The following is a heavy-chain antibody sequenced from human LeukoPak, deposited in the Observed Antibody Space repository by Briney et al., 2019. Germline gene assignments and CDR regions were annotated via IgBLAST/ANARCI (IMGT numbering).Heavy chain of an antibody. CDR2: ISSSSSYI. V-gene: IGHV3-21*01. CDR1: GFTFSSYS. J-gene: IGHJ6*02. D-gene: IGHD2-2*01. Sequence: GGSLRLSCAASGFTFSSYSMNWVRQAPGKGLEWVSSISSSSSYIYYADSVKGRFTISRDNAKNSLYLQMNSLRAEDTAVYYCARVSCSGTSCYFYYYYGMDVWGQGTTVTVSS. CDR3: ARVSCSGTSCYFYYYYGMDV.